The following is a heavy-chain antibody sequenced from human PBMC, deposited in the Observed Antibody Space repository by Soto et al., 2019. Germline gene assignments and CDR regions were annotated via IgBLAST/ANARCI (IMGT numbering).Heavy chain of an antibody. CDR2: IYPGDSDT. Sequence: GESLKISCKGSGYSFTSYWIGWVRQMPGKGMEWMGIIYPGDSDTRYSPSFQGQVTISADKSISTAYLQWSSLKASDTAMYYCARLEMYDILTGPPVPWGQGTLVTVSS. D-gene: IGHD3-9*01. CDR3: ARLEMYDILTGPPVP. J-gene: IGHJ5*02. CDR1: GYSFTSYW. V-gene: IGHV5-51*01.